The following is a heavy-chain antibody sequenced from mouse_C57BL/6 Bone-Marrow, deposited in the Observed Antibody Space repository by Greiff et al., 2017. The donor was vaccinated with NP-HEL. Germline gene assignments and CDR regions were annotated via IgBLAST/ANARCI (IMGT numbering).Heavy chain of an antibody. V-gene: IGHV3-6*01. CDR3: AREGYFDV. CDR1: GYSITSGYY. J-gene: IGHJ1*03. Sequence: EVKLMESGPGLVKPSQSLSLTCSVTGYSITSGYYWNWIRQFPGNKLEWRGYISYDGSNNYNPSLKNRISITRDTSKNQFFLKLNSVTTEDTATYYCAREGYFDVWGTGTTVTVSS. CDR2: ISYDGSN.